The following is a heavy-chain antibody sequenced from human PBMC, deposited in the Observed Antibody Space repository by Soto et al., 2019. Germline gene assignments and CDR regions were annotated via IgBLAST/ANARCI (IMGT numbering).Heavy chain of an antibody. CDR1: EGTFSSYT. Sequence: QVQLVQSGAEVKKPGSSVKVSCKASEGTFSSYTFSWVRQAPGQGLEWMGGIVPLFGTTNDAKIFQGRVTISADESTSTVYMELSSLRSEDSAMYYCARDADVTSTRPRGAFDIWGQGTVLTVSS. V-gene: IGHV1-69*01. D-gene: IGHD6-6*01. J-gene: IGHJ3*02. CDR2: IVPLFGTT. CDR3: ARDADVTSTRPRGAFDI.